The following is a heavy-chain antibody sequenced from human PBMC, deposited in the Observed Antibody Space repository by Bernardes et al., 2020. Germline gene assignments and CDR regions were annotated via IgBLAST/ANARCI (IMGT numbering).Heavy chain of an antibody. CDR2: VLHDGSEK. CDR1: GFSFSNYN. CDR3: ASLLVGRTTGGDS. J-gene: IGHJ4*02. V-gene: IGHV3-30*04. D-gene: IGHD1-26*01. Sequence: GGSLRLSCAASGFSFSNYNIHWVRQAPGRGLEWVAAVLHDGSEKYYADSVKGRFTISRDNSQNTVYLQMSSLRAEDTALFYCASLLVGRTTGGDSWGQGSLVTVSS.